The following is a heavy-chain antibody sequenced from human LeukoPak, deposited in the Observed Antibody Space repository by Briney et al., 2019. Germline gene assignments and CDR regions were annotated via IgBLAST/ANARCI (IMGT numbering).Heavy chain of an antibody. J-gene: IGHJ6*02. CDR2: ISYDGSNK. Sequence: PGGSLRLSCAASGFTFSSYGMHWVRQAPGKGLDWVAVISYDGSNKYYVDSVKGRFTISRDNSKNMLYLQTNSLRAEDTAVYYCAKDLAVADPFFGMDVWGQGTTVTVSS. D-gene: IGHD6-19*01. CDR1: GFTFSSYG. V-gene: IGHV3-30*18. CDR3: AKDLAVADPFFGMDV.